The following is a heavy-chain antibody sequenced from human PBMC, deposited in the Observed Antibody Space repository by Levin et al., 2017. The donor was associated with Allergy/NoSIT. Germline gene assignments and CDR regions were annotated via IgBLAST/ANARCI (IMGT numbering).Heavy chain of an antibody. V-gene: IGHV4-59*08. J-gene: IGHJ4*02. CDR3: VRSNYFDY. CDR2: IYYSGST. CDR1: GGSITNYY. Sequence: SGGSLRLSCTVSGGSITNYYWSWIRQPPGRGLEYIGHIYYSGSTNYNPSLKSRVTISVDTSKNQFSLRLSSVTAADTAVYYCVRSNYFDYWGQGTLVTVSS.